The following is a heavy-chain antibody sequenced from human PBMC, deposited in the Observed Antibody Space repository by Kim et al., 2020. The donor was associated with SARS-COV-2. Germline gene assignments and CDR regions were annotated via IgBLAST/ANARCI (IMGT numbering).Heavy chain of an antibody. CDR2: IRSKANSYAT. D-gene: IGHD6-13*01. CDR1: GFTFSDSA. J-gene: IGHJ3*02. CDR3: TRVPPYSNSWWDAFDI. V-gene: IGHV3-73*01. Sequence: GGSLRLSCAASGFTFSDSAMYWVRQASGKGLEWVDRIRSKANSYATAYDVSVKGRFIISRDDSKNTAYLQMNSLKTEDTAIYYCTRVPPYSNSWWDAFDIWGQGTMVTVSS.